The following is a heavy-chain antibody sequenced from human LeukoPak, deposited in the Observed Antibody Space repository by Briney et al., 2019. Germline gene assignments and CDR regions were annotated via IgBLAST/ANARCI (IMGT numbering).Heavy chain of an antibody. Sequence: ASVKVSCKASGYTFTAYYMHWVRQAPGQGPEWMGWINPNSGGTNYAQKFQGRVTMTRDTSISTAYMELSRLRSDDTAVYYCARVAITIFGVVIDDGYYYGMDVWGQGTTVTVSS. V-gene: IGHV1-2*02. D-gene: IGHD3-3*01. CDR3: ARVAITIFGVVIDDGYYYGMDV. CDR2: INPNSGGT. J-gene: IGHJ6*02. CDR1: GYTFTAYY.